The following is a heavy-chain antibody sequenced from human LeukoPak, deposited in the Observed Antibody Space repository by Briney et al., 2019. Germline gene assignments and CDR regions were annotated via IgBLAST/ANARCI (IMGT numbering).Heavy chain of an antibody. Sequence: PEGSLRLSCAASGFTFSSYSMNWVRQAPGKGLEWVSSISRSSSYIYYADSVKGRFTISRDNAKNSLYLQMNSLRAEDTAVYYCASGSGGTTDYWGQGTLVTVSS. CDR3: ASGSGGTTDY. CDR2: ISRSSSYI. J-gene: IGHJ4*02. D-gene: IGHD2-15*01. V-gene: IGHV3-21*01. CDR1: GFTFSSYS.